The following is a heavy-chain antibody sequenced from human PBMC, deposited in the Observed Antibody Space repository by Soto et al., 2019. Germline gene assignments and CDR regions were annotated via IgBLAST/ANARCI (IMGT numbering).Heavy chain of an antibody. Sequence: QVQLVQSGAEVKKPGASVKVSCKASGYTFTSYAMHWVRQAPGQRLEWMGWINAGNGNTKYSQKFQGRVTITRDTSARTAYMELSSLRSEDTAVYYCARTVGYYSGMDVWGQGTTVTVSS. CDR2: INAGNGNT. D-gene: IGHD4-17*01. J-gene: IGHJ6*02. CDR3: ARTVGYYSGMDV. V-gene: IGHV1-3*01. CDR1: GYTFTSYA.